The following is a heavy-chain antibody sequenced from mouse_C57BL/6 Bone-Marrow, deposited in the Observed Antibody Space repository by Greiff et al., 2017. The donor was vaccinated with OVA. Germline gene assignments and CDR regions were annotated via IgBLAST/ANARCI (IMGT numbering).Heavy chain of an antibody. CDR2: IRSKSNNYAT. CDR1: GFSFNTYA. CDR3: VRQGGIYYAMDY. J-gene: IGHJ4*01. V-gene: IGHV10-1*01. Sequence: EVKLVESGGGLVQPKGSLKLSCAASGFSFNTYAMNWVRQAPGKGLEWVARIRSKSNNYATYYADSVKDRFTISRDDSESMLYLQMNNLKTEDTAMYYCVRQGGIYYAMDYWGQGTSVTVSS.